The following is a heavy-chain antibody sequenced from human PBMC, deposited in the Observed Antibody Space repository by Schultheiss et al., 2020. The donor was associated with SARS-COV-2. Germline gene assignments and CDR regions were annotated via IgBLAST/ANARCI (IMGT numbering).Heavy chain of an antibody. D-gene: IGHD1-1*01. Sequence: GGSLRLSCAASGFTFISYAMSWVRQAPGKGLEWVSATSGSGDSTYYADSVKGRFTISRDNSKNTLYLQMHSLRAEDTAVYYCAKRKLERYEFFDYWGQGTLVTVSS. V-gene: IGHV3-23*01. CDR3: AKRKLERYEFFDY. J-gene: IGHJ4*02. CDR1: GFTFISYA. CDR2: TSGSGDST.